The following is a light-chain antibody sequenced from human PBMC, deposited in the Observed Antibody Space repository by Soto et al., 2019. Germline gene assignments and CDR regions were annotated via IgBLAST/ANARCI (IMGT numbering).Light chain of an antibody. CDR3: QQYNNWPRT. CDR2: TAS. J-gene: IGKJ1*01. V-gene: IGKV3-15*01. Sequence: EIVMTHSPTSLSVSPGERAILSCSASQTVGRNLAWYQQKPGQAPRLLIHTASTRAPGIPARFSGSGSGTEFTLTVSSLQSEDFAIYYCQQYNNWPRTFGLGTKVDI. CDR1: QTVGRN.